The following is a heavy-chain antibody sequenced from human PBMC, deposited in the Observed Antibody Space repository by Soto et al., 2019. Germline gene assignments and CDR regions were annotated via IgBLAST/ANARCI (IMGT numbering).Heavy chain of an antibody. CDR3: VRIRYQLPSSVLWLDP. V-gene: IGHV4-34*01. D-gene: IGHD3-16*01. Sequence: SETLSLTCAVYGGFLSESYWTWIRQPPGKGLEWIGEINHVGGTNYNPSPKSRVTMSVDTSQNQFSLRLISVTAADTAMYFCVRIRYQLPSSVLWLDPWGQGTPVTVSS. CDR1: GGFLSESY. CDR2: INHVGGT. J-gene: IGHJ5*02.